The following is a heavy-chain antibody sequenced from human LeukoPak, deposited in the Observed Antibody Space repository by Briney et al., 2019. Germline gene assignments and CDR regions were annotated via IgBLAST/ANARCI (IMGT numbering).Heavy chain of an antibody. D-gene: IGHD6-19*01. CDR2: INPNSGGT. CDR1: GYTFTGYY. CDR3: ARDHSSGSPGLDY. Sequence: ASVQVSCKASGYTFTGYYMHWVRQAPGQGLEWMGWINPNSGGTNYAQKFQGRVTMTRDTSISTAYMELSRLRSDDTAVYYCARDHSSGSPGLDYWGQGTLVTVSS. J-gene: IGHJ4*02. V-gene: IGHV1-2*02.